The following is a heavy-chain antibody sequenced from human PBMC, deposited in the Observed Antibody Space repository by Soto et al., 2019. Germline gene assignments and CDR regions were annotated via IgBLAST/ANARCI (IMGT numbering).Heavy chain of an antibody. J-gene: IGHJ4*02. Sequence: TLSLTCAVYGGSFSGYYWAWIRQPPGTGPEWIGEINHSGSTNYNPSLKSRVTISVDTSKNQFSLKLTSVTAADTAVYYCAXXXITGXFDYWGQGTLVXVSS. CDR2: INHSGST. CDR3: AXXXITGXFDY. D-gene: IGHD2-8*02. V-gene: IGHV4-34*01. CDR1: GGSFSGYY.